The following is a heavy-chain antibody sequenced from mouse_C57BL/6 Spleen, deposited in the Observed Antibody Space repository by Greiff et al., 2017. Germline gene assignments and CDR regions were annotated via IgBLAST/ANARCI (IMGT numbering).Heavy chain of an antibody. CDR2: IYPRSGNT. J-gene: IGHJ2*01. Sequence: QVQLQQSGAELARPGASVKLSCKASGYTFTSYGISWMKQRTGQSLEWIGKIYPRSGNTNYNEKFKGKATLTAEKSSSPAYRRLRSLTSEVSSVYICARSKEDFDYWGQGTTLTVSS. CDR3: ARSKEDFDY. V-gene: IGHV1-81*01. CDR1: GYTFTSYG.